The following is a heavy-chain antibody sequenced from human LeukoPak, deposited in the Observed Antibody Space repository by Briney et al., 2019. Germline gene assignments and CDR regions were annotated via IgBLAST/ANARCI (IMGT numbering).Heavy chain of an antibody. J-gene: IGHJ6*02. D-gene: IGHD5-18*01. CDR3: ARDISSLTRGYSYGSHYYYGMDV. V-gene: IGHV3-21*01. CDR1: GFTFSYYS. CDR2: IRSSSSSI. Sequence: GGSLRLSCAASGFTFSYYSMIWVRQTPGKGLEWVSSIRSSSSSIYYADSVKGRFTISRDNAKNSLFLQMNSLRAEDTAVYYCARDISSLTRGYSYGSHYYYGMDVWGQGTTVTVSS.